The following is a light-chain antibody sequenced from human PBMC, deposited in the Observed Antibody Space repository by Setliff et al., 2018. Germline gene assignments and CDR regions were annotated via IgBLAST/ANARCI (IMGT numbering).Light chain of an antibody. CDR3: LSYTSETTHAL. V-gene: IGLV2-14*03. CDR1: SSDVGGYNY. CDR2: EVT. Sequence: QSVLAQPAAVSGSPGQSITISCAGTSSDVGGYNYVSWYQQHPGKAPKLMIYEVTKRPSGVSDRFSGSKSGNTASLTISGLQAEDEADYYCLSYTSETTHALFAGGTKSPS. J-gene: IGLJ2*01.